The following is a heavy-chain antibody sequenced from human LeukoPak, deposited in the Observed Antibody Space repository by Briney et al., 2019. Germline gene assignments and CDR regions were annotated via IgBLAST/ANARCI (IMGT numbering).Heavy chain of an antibody. D-gene: IGHD3-22*01. CDR3: AARYYYDSSGRADY. J-gene: IGHJ4*02. CDR1: GYTFTSYG. V-gene: IGHV1-18*01. CDR2: ISAYNGNT. Sequence: GASVTVSCKASGYTFTSYGISWVRQAPGQGLEWMGWISAYNGNTNYAQKLQGRVTMTTDTSTSTAYMELRSLRSDDTAVYYCAARYYYDSSGRADYWGQGTLVTVSS.